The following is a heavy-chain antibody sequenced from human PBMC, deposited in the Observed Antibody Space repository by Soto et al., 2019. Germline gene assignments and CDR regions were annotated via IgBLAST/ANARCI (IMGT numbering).Heavy chain of an antibody. Sequence: EVPLVESGGGLVQPGGSLRLSCAASGFTFSNYWMSWVRQAPGKGLEGVANIKQDGSEKYYVDSVRGRFTISRDNAKNSLYLQMNSLRAEDTAVYYCARHGGYYFDYWGQGTLVTVSS. CDR1: GFTFSNYW. V-gene: IGHV3-7*04. CDR3: ARHGGYYFDY. D-gene: IGHD4-17*01. CDR2: IKQDGSEK. J-gene: IGHJ4*02.